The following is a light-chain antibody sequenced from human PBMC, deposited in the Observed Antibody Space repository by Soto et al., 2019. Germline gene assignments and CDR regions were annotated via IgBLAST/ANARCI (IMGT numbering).Light chain of an antibody. Sequence: EVELTQSPGTLSLSPGERATISCRASQSVSNNYFAWYQQKPGQAPRLLIFGSSDRAAGIPDRFSGSGSGRDFTLLISRLEPEDFAVYYCQQYGSSPPYTFGQGTKLEIK. J-gene: IGKJ2*01. CDR3: QQYGSSPPYT. V-gene: IGKV3-20*01. CDR2: GSS. CDR1: QSVSNNY.